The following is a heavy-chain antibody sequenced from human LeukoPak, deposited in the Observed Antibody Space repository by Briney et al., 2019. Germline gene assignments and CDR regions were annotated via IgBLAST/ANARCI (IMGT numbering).Heavy chain of an antibody. Sequence: VASVKVSCKASGGTFSSYAISWVRQAPGQGLEWMGGIIPIFGTANYAQKFQGRVTITADKSTSTAYMELRGLRSDDTAVYYCARSYTKKWELLPYYYYYMDVWGKGTTVTVSS. CDR1: GGTFSSYA. CDR3: ARSYTKKWELLPYYYYYMDV. J-gene: IGHJ6*03. V-gene: IGHV1-69*06. D-gene: IGHD1-26*01. CDR2: IIPIFGTA.